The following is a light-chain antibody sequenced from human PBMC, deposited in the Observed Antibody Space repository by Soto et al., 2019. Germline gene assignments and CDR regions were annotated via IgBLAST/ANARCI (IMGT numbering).Light chain of an antibody. Sequence: DNGMTKKKRSLPFSPGEPASISCRSSHSLLHSNGYNYLDWYLQKPGQSPQLLIYLGSNRASGVPDRFSGSGSGTDFTLKISRVEAEDVRVYYCMQALQPQTFGEGTKVDI. CDR1: HSLLHSNGYNY. CDR3: MQALQPQT. CDR2: LGS. J-gene: IGKJ1*01. V-gene: IGKV2-28*01.